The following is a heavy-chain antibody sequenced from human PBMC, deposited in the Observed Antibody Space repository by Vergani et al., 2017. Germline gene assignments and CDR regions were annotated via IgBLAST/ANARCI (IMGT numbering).Heavy chain of an antibody. V-gene: IGHV4-34*01. Sequence: QVQLQQWGAGLLKPSETLSLTCAVYGGSFSGYYWSWIRQPPGKGLEWIGEINHSGSTNYNPSLKSRVTISVDTSKNQFSLKLSSVTAADTAVYYCARGGYSPPHWFDPWGQGTLVTVSS. CDR1: GGSFSGYY. D-gene: IGHD4-23*01. CDR3: ARGGYSPPHWFDP. CDR2: INHSGST. J-gene: IGHJ5*02.